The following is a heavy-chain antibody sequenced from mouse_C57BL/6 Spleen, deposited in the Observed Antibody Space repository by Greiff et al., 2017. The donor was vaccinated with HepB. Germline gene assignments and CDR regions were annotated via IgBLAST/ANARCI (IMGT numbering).Heavy chain of an antibody. Sequence: EVKLLESGGGLVKPGGSLKLSCAASGFTFSSYTMSWVRQTPEKRLEWVATISGGGGNTYYPDSVKGRFTISRDNAKNTLYLQMSSLRSEDTALYYCARQSYYGNYRAWFAYWGQGTLVTVSA. CDR2: ISGGGGNT. CDR1: GFTFSSYT. V-gene: IGHV5-9*01. D-gene: IGHD2-1*01. J-gene: IGHJ3*01. CDR3: ARQSYYGNYRAWFAY.